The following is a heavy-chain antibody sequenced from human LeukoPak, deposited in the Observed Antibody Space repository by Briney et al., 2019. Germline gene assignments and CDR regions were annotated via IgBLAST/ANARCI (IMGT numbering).Heavy chain of an antibody. CDR1: GGSISSGDYY. D-gene: IGHD2-8*02. J-gene: IGHJ5*01. CDR3: ASEYGVTGAFWFDY. Sequence: SETLSLTCTVSGGSISSGDYYWSWIRQPPGKGLEWIGYIYYSGSTYYNPSLKSRVTISVDTSKNQFSLKLSSVTAADTAVYYCASEYGVTGAFWFDYWGQGTLVTVSS. V-gene: IGHV4-30-4*08. CDR2: IYYSGST.